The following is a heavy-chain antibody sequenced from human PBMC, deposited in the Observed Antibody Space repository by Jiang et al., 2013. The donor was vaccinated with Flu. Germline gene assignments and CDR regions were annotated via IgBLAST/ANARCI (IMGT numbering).Heavy chain of an antibody. CDR1: GYSFTSYW. Sequence: GAEVKKPGESLRISCKGSGYSFTSYWISWVRQMPGKGLEWMGRIDPSDSYTNYSPSFQGHVTISADKSISTAYLQWSSLKASDTAMYYCARPVSSSSEGDYYYYGMDVWGKGTTVTVSS. V-gene: IGHV5-10-1*01. J-gene: IGHJ6*04. CDR2: IDPSDSYT. D-gene: IGHD6-6*01. CDR3: ARPVSSSSEGDYYYYGMDV.